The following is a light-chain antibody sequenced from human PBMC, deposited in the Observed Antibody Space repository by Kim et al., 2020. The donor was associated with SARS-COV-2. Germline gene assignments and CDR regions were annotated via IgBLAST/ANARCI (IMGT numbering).Light chain of an antibody. CDR1: ISDFVTYDY. CDR2: DVS. V-gene: IGLV2-14*03. CDR3: SSYTSTTTLGV. J-gene: IGLJ2*01. Sequence: QSITISCTGTISDFVTYDYVSWYQQHPGKAPKLMIYDVSDRPSGVSNRFSGSKSGNTASLTISGLQAEDEAYYYCSSYTSTTTLGVFGGGTKLTVL.